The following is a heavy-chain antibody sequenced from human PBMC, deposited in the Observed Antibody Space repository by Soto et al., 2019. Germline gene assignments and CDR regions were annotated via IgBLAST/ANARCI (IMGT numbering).Heavy chain of an antibody. V-gene: IGHV3-7*01. CDR1: GFTFSNYW. J-gene: IGHJ4*02. CDR2: IKQDGSGP. Sequence: PGGSLRLSCAASGFTFSNYWMSWVRQAPGKGLEWVANIKQDGSGPNYVDAVKGRFTISRDNGKNSLYLQMNSLRDEDTAVYYCARDVEKRRYHAFLSCSLHWGQGTLVTVSS. CDR3: ARDVEKRRYHAFLSCSLH. D-gene: IGHD3-3*01.